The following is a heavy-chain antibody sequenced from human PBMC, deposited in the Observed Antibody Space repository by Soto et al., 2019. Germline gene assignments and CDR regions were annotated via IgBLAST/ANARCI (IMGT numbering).Heavy chain of an antibody. Sequence: SVKVSCKASGGTLSTFINYPINWVRQAPGQGLEWMGGIVPNIGTVNYAQKFQGRVTITADKSTGTAYMELSNLRPEDSALYYCARRDTSGFLRYFDNWGQGTLVTVSS. J-gene: IGHJ4*02. D-gene: IGHD3-3*01. CDR1: GGTLSTFINYP. V-gene: IGHV1-69*06. CDR3: ARRDTSGFLRYFDN. CDR2: IVPNIGTV.